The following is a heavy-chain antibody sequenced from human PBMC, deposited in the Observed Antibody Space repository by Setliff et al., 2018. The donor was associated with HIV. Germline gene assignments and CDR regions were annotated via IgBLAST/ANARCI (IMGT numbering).Heavy chain of an antibody. V-gene: IGHV3-21*04. CDR2: ISSSSSYI. J-gene: IGHJ4*02. CDR3: ARVGLWSHYSPDY. Sequence: GGSLRLSCAASGFTFNTYSMNWVRQAPGKGLEWVSSISSSSSYIYYADSVKGRFTISRDNAKNSLFLQMNSLRVEDTAVYYCARVGLWSHYSPDYWGQGTLVTVSS. D-gene: IGHD3-3*01. CDR1: GFTFNTYS.